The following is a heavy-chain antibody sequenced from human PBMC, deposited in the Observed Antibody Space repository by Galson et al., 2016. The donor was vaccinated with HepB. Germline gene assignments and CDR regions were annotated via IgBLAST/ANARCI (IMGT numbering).Heavy chain of an antibody. CDR2: LWFDGSSE. V-gene: IGHV3-33*01. CDR3: VRGWDLFDY. CDR1: GFTFGSYG. D-gene: IGHD1-26*01. Sequence: SLRLSCAASGFTFGSYGMHWVRQAPGKGPEWVAVLWFDGSSENYADSVKGRFTISRDNSKNMLYLQMNSLRAEDTAIYYGVRGWDLFDYWGQGTLVTVSS. J-gene: IGHJ4*02.